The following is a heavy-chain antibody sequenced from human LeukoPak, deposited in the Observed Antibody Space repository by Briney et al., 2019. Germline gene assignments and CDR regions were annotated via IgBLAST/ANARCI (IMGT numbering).Heavy chain of an antibody. CDR1: GFTFSSYG. J-gene: IGHJ4*02. D-gene: IGHD6-19*01. V-gene: IGHV3-30*02. CDR3: AKDSIAVAGTGSDY. Sequence: GGSLRLSCAASGFTFSSYGMHWVRQAPGKGLEWVAFIRYDGSNKYYADSVKGRFTISRDNSKNTLYLQMSSLRAEDTAVYYCAKDSIAVAGTGSDYWGQGTLVTVSS. CDR2: IRYDGSNK.